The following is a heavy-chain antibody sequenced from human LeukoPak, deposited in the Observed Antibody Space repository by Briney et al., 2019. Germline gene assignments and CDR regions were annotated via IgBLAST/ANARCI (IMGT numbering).Heavy chain of an antibody. Sequence: ASVKVSCKASGYTFTSYTIHWVRQAPRQRLEWMGWINAGNGNTKYSQEFQDRVTITRDTSASTAYMELSSLRSEDMAVYYCARARYETRIWPKSRYDYYHYMDVWGKGTTVTVSS. CDR1: GYTFTSYT. V-gene: IGHV1-3*03. CDR2: INAGNGNT. J-gene: IGHJ6*03. D-gene: IGHD3-3*01. CDR3: ARARYETRIWPKSRYDYYHYMDV.